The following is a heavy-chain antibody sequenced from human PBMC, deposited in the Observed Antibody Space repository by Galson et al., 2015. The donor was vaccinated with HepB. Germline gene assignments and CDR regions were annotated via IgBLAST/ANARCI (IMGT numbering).Heavy chain of an antibody. CDR2: IYHSGST. V-gene: IGHV4-4*02. D-gene: IGHD3-10*01. CDR1: GGSISSSNW. CDR3: ARVLGFGELLYGGGYYYYGMDV. J-gene: IGHJ6*02. Sequence: SETLSLTCAVSGGSISSSNWWSWVRQPPGKGLEWIGEIYHSGSTNYNPSLKSRVTISVDKSKNQFSLKLSSVTAADTAVYYCARVLGFGELLYGGGYYYYGMDVWGQGTTVTVSS.